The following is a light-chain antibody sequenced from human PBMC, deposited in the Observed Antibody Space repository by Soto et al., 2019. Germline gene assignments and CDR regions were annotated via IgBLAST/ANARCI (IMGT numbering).Light chain of an antibody. CDR3: QHYGRSPWT. CDR1: QSLRNNY. J-gene: IGKJ1*01. V-gene: IGKV3-20*01. Sequence: EIVLTQSPGTLSLSPGERATLSCRASQSLRNNYLAWYQQKRGQAPRLLIYGASNRASGVPERFSGSGAGTDYTLTISSLEPEDFVVYHCQHYGRSPWTSGQGTKV. CDR2: GAS.